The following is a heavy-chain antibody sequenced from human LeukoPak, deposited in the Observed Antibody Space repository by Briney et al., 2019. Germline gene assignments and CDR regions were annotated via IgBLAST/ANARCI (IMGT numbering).Heavy chain of an antibody. Sequence: QPGRSLRLSCAASGFTFSSYAMLWVRQAPGKGLEWVAVISYDGSNKYYADSVKGRFTISRGNSKNTLYLQMNSLKAEDTAVYYCAKHYASGNRIFDYWGQGTLVTVSS. CDR2: ISYDGSNK. J-gene: IGHJ4*02. CDR1: GFTFSSYA. CDR3: AKHYASGNRIFDY. D-gene: IGHD3-10*01. V-gene: IGHV3-30-3*02.